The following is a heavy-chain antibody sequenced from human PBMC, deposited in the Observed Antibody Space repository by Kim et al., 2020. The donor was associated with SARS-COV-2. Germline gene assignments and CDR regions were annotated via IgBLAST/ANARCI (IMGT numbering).Heavy chain of an antibody. Sequence: ASVKVSCKVSGYTLTELSMHWVRQAPGKGLEWMGGFDPEDGETIYVQKFQGRVTMTEDTSTDTAYMELSSLRSEDTAVYYCATGPAVAGTLVHYYYYYGMDVWGQGTTVTVSS. CDR2: FDPEDGET. J-gene: IGHJ6*02. CDR3: ATGPAVAGTLVHYYYYYGMDV. D-gene: IGHD6-19*01. CDR1: GYTLTELS. V-gene: IGHV1-24*01.